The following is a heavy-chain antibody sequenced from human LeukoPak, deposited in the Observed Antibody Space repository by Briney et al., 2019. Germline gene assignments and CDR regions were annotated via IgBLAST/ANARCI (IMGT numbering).Heavy chain of an antibody. V-gene: IGHV3-64*02. J-gene: IGHJ2*01. D-gene: IGHD3-22*01. CDR1: GFTFSSYA. CDR3: ARDGRHYYDSSGYRLNWYFDL. Sequence: PGGSLRLSCAASGFTFSSYAIHWARQAPGKGLEYVSAISSNGGSTYYADSVKGRFTISRDNSKNTLYLQMGSLRAEDMAVYYCARDGRHYYDSSGYRLNWYFDLWGRGTLVTVSS. CDR2: ISSNGGST.